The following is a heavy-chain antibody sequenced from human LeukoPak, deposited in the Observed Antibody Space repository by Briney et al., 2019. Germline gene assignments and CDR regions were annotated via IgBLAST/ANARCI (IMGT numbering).Heavy chain of an antibody. CDR2: INPNSGGT. Sequence: ASVKVSCXASGYTFTGYYMHWVRQAPGQGLEWMEWINPNSGGTDYAQKFQGRVTMTRDTPISTAYMELSRLRSDDTAVYYCARDHHVLRFLEVAGLDPWGQGTLVTVSS. V-gene: IGHV1-2*02. CDR3: ARDHHVLRFLEVAGLDP. J-gene: IGHJ5*02. D-gene: IGHD3-3*01. CDR1: GYTFTGYY.